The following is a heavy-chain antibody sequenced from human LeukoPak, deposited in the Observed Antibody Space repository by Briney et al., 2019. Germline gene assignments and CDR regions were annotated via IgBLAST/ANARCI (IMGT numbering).Heavy chain of an antibody. CDR1: GFTVSSSY. V-gene: IGHV3-53*01. J-gene: IGHJ4*02. CDR3: ARENGYKVFDY. CDR2: IYSGGYT. D-gene: IGHD5-24*01. Sequence: GGSLRLSCAASGFTVSSSYMIWVRQAPGKGLEWVSVIYSGGYTYYADSVKGRFTISRDHSKNTLYLQMDSLRAEDTAVYYCARENGYKVFDYWGQGALVTVSS.